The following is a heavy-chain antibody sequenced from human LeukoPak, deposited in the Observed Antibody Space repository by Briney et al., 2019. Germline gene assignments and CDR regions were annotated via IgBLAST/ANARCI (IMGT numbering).Heavy chain of an antibody. CDR2: LYASGDTNYASGTT. V-gene: IGHV4-4*07. Sequence: SETLSLTCTVSGGSISGYYWSWIRQPAGKGLEWIGRLYASGDTNYASGTTHSNPSLKSRVTISLDASNKQFSLRLNSVTAADTAVYYCARDYGPFGVWGQGTTVTVSS. D-gene: IGHD3-10*01. J-gene: IGHJ6*02. CDR3: ARDYGPFGV. CDR1: GGSISGYY.